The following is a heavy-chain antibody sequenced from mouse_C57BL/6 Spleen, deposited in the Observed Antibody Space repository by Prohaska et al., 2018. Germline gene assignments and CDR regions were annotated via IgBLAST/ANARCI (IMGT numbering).Heavy chain of an antibody. CDR3: AREYYYGSSPDY. D-gene: IGHD1-1*01. Sequence: EVQLVESGGGLVKPGGSLKLSCADSGFTFSDYGMHWVRQAPEKGLEWVAYISSGSSTIYYADTVKGRFTISRDNSKNTLFLQMTSLRSEDTAMYYCAREYYYGSSPDYWGQGTTLTVSS. CDR1: GFTFSDYG. J-gene: IGHJ2*01. CDR2: ISSGSSTI. V-gene: IGHV5-17*01.